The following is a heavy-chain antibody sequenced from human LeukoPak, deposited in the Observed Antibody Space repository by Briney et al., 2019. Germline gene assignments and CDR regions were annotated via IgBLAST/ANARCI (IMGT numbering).Heavy chain of an antibody. CDR3: AKDRAGTPWAD. V-gene: IGHV3-23*01. J-gene: IGHJ4*02. CDR2: ISGSGGST. CDR1: GFTFSSYA. D-gene: IGHD1-1*01. Sequence: GGSLRLSCAASGFTFSSYAMSWVRQAPGKGLEWVSAISGSGGSTYYADSVKGRFTISRDNSRNTIYLQMHSLRAEDTAFYYCAKDRAGTPWADWGQGTLVTVSS.